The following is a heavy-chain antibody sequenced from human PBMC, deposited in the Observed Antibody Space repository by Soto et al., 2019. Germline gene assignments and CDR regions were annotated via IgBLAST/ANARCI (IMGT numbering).Heavy chain of an antibody. CDR3: AHRLAATGLLDY. CDR2: IYWDDDK. Sequence: QITLKESGPPLVKPTQTLTLTCTFSGFSLSTSGVGVGWIRQPPGKALEWLALIYWDDDKRYSPSLKSRLTITNDTSKNQVVLTMTNMDPVDTATYYCAHRLAATGLLDYWGQGTLVTVSS. V-gene: IGHV2-5*02. J-gene: IGHJ4*02. CDR1: GFSLSTSGVG. D-gene: IGHD6-13*01.